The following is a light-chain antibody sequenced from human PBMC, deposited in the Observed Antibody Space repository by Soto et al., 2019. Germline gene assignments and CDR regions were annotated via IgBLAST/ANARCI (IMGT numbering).Light chain of an antibody. V-gene: IGKV3-15*01. CDR3: QQRPQGWT. Sequence: EVVMTQSPATLSVSPGERATLSCRASQTVDSNVVWYRQKPGQAPRLLIYGASVRAAAVPARFSGSGFGPEFTPTSSSLKCEDFAVYYCQQRPQGWTFGQGTKVEIK. CDR1: QTVDSN. CDR2: GAS. J-gene: IGKJ1*01.